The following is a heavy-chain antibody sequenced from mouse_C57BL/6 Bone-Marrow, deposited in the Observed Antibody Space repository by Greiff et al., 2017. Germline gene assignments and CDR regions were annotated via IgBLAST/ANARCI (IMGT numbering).Heavy chain of an antibody. CDR1: GYTFTDYY. Sequence: VQLQQSGPVLVKPGASVKMSCKASGYTFTDYYMNWVKQSHGKSLEWIGVINPYNGGTSYNQKFKGKATLTVDKSSSTAYMELNRLTSEDSAVYYCARNYYGSTSSGDYWGQGTTLTVSS. CDR2: INPYNGGT. CDR3: ARNYYGSTSSGDY. J-gene: IGHJ2*01. V-gene: IGHV1-19*01. D-gene: IGHD1-1*01.